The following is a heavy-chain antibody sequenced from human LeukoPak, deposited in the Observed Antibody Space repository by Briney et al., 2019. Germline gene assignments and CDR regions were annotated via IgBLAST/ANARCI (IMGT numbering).Heavy chain of an antibody. Sequence: ASVKVSCKASGYTFTGHYMHWVRQAPGQGLEWMGWINPNNGGTNYAQKFQGRVTMTTDTSTSTAYMELRSLRSDDTAVYYCARDRRLSRWCDYWGQGTLVTVSS. CDR1: GYTFTGHY. V-gene: IGHV1-2*02. D-gene: IGHD6-13*01. J-gene: IGHJ4*02. CDR2: INPNNGGT. CDR3: ARDRRLSRWCDY.